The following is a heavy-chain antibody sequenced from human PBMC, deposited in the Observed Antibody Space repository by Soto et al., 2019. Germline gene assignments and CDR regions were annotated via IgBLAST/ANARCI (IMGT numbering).Heavy chain of an antibody. D-gene: IGHD3-10*01. CDR2: ISNRAEST. V-gene: IGHV3-23*01. CDR3: VFVNPSYHGSGSDYEMDV. J-gene: IGHJ6*02. Sequence: PGGSLRLSCAPSGFTFSNYAMNWVRQAPGKGLEWVSGISNRAESTYYADSVKGRFTISRDNSKNRVFLQMNSLKDEDTAIYYCVFVNPSYHGSGSDYEMDVWGQGTTVTVSS. CDR1: GFTFSNYA.